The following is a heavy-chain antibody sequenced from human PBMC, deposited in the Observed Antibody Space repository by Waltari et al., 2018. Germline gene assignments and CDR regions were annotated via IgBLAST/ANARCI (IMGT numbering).Heavy chain of an antibody. V-gene: IGHV4-61*02. J-gene: IGHJ4*02. CDR2: IYTSGST. CDR1: GGSISSGSYY. D-gene: IGHD1-7*01. CDR3: ARGGKLELAPFDY. Sequence: QVQLQESGPGLVKPSQTLSLTCTVSGGSISSGSYYWSWIRQPAGKGLEWIGRIYTSGSTNYNPPLKSRVTISVDTSKNQFSLKLSSVTAADTAVYYCARGGKLELAPFDYWGQGTLVTVSS.